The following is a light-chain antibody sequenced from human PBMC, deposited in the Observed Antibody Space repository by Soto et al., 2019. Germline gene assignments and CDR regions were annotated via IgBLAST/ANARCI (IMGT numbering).Light chain of an antibody. CDR2: KAS. J-gene: IGKJ1*01. Sequence: DIQMTQSPSTLSASVGDRVIITCRASQSISSWLAWYQQKPGKAPRLLIYKASNLESGVPSRFSGSGSGTEFTLTISSLQPDDFATYYCQQYNSYWTFGPGTKVEIK. CDR3: QQYNSYWT. V-gene: IGKV1-5*03. CDR1: QSISSW.